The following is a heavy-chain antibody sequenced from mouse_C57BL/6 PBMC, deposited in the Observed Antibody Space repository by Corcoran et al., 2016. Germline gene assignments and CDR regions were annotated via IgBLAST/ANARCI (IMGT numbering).Heavy chain of an antibody. Sequence: EVQLQQSGPVLVKPGASVKMSCKASGYTFTDYYMNGVKQSHGKSLEWIGVINPYNGGTSYNQKFKGKATLTVDKSSSTAYMELNSLTSEDSAVYYCARRGYYYGSSYPHYYAMDYWGQGTSVTVSS. CDR2: INPYNGGT. V-gene: IGHV1-19*01. CDR3: ARRGYYYGSSYPHYYAMDY. D-gene: IGHD1-1*01. CDR1: GYTFTDYY. J-gene: IGHJ4*01.